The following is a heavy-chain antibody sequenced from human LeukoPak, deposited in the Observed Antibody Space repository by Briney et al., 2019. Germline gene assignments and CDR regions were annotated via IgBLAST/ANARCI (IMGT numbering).Heavy chain of an antibody. J-gene: IGHJ4*02. V-gene: IGHV5-51*01. D-gene: IGHD2-15*01. CDR3: ARLSGRVVCSAGSCYIDS. CDR2: IYPGDSDT. CDR1: GYRFTSDW. Sequence: GESLKISCRGSGYRFTSDWIGWVRQMPGKGLEWMGIIYPGDSDTRYSPSFQGQVTISADKSVNTAYLQWSSLKASDTAMYYCARLSGRVVCSAGSCYIDSWGQGTLVTVSS.